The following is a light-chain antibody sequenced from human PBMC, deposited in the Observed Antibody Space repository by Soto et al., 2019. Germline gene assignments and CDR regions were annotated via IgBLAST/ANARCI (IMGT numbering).Light chain of an antibody. V-gene: IGKV3-15*01. CDR1: ETVSSN. CDR3: QQYNNWPPWT. CDR2: GTS. J-gene: IGKJ1*01. Sequence: IVMTQSPATLSVSPGERATLSCRASETVSSNLAWYQRRPGQAPRLLIYGTSTRATGVPARFSGSGSGTDFTLTFSSLQSEDFAVYYCQQYNNWPPWTFGQGTKVEIQ.